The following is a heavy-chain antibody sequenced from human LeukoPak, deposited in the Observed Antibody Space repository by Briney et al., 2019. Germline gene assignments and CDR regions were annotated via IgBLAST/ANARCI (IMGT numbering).Heavy chain of an antibody. V-gene: IGHV1-2*06. J-gene: IGHJ4*02. CDR1: GYTFTGYY. Sequence: ASVKVSCKASGYTFTGYYMHWVRQAPGQGLEWMGRINPNSGGTNYAQKFQGRVTMTRDTSINTAYMELSRLRSDDTAVYYCAREDFDWLFIDYWGQGTLVTVSS. CDR3: AREDFDWLFIDY. CDR2: INPNSGGT. D-gene: IGHD3-9*01.